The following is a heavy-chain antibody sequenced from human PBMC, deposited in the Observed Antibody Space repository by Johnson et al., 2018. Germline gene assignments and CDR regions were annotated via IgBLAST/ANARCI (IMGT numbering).Heavy chain of an antibody. V-gene: IGHV3-30-3*02. Sequence: QVQLVESGGGLVKPGGSLRLSCAASGFTFSSYAMHWVRQAPGKGLEWVAGRFTISRDNSKNTLYLQMNNLRAEDTAVYYCAKFGIFYTRQLEEGDYNYYYYYGMDVWGQGTTVTVSS. D-gene: IGHD4-17*01. J-gene: IGHJ6*02. CDR3: AKFGIFYTRQLEEGDYNYYYYYGMDV. CDR1: GFTFSSYA.